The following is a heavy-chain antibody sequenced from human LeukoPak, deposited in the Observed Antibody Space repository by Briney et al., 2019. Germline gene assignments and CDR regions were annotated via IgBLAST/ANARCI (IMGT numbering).Heavy chain of an antibody. J-gene: IGHJ6*02. D-gene: IGHD6-13*01. CDR2: ISAYNGNT. V-gene: IGHV1-18*01. Sequence: GASVKVSCKASGYTFTSYGISWVRQAPGQGLEWMGWISAYNGNTNYAQKLQGRVTMTTDTSTSTAYMEPRSLRSDDTAVYYCARDGSSWYPYYYYGMDVWGQGTTVTVSS. CDR3: ARDGSSWYPYYYYGMDV. CDR1: GYTFTSYG.